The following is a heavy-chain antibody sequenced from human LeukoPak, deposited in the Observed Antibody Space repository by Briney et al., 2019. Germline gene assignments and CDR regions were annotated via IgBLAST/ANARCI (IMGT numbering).Heavy chain of an antibody. J-gene: IGHJ4*02. CDR1: GFTVSSNY. V-gene: IGHV3-66*01. D-gene: IGHD1-14*01. CDR2: IYSGGST. CDR3: ARYYRSMTRWYYFDY. Sequence: GGSLRLSCAASGFTVSSNYMSWVRQAPGKGLEWVSVIYSGGSTYYADSVKGRFTISRDNSKNTLYLQMNSLRAEDTAVYYCARYYRSMTRWYYFDYWGQGTLVTVSS.